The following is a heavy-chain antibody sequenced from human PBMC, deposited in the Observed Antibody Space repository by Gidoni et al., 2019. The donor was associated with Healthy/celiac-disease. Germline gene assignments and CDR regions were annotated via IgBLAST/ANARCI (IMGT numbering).Heavy chain of an antibody. Sequence: EVQLVESGGGLVKPGGSLRLSCAASGFTFSNAWLSWVRQAPGKGLEWVGRIKSKTDGGTTDYAAPVKGRFTISRDDSKNTLYLQMNSLKTEDTAVYYCTTDRVIPGLWFGELDYMDVWGKGTTVTVSS. CDR3: TTDRVIPGLWFGELDYMDV. J-gene: IGHJ6*03. CDR2: IKSKTDGGTT. D-gene: IGHD3-10*01. V-gene: IGHV3-15*01. CDR1: GFTFSNAW.